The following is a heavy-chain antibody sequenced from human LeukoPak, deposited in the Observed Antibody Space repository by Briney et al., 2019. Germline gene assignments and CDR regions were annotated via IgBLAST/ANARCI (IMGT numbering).Heavy chain of an antibody. Sequence: SETLSLTCTVSGGSISSSSYYWGWIRQPPGKGLEWIGTIYYSGSTYYNPSLRSRVTISVDTSKNQFSLKLSSVTAADTAVYYCARTYYDSSGYYPNYYMDVWGKGTTVTVSS. CDR1: GGSISSSSYY. CDR3: ARTYYDSSGYYPNYYMDV. V-gene: IGHV4-39*01. D-gene: IGHD3-22*01. J-gene: IGHJ6*03. CDR2: IYYSGST.